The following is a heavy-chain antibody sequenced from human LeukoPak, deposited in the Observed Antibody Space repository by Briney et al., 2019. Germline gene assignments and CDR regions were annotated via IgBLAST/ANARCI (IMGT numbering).Heavy chain of an antibody. D-gene: IGHD6-19*01. V-gene: IGHV3-23*01. J-gene: IGHJ4*02. CDR2: ISGSGGKT. CDR3: AKDLIAVAGTGGVGEDY. Sequence: GGSLRLSCAASGFTFSSYAMSWVRQAPGKGLEWVSVISGSGGKTYYADSVKGRFTISRDNSKNTLDLQMNSLRAEDTAVYYCAKDLIAVAGTGGVGEDYWGQGTLVTVSS. CDR1: GFTFSSYA.